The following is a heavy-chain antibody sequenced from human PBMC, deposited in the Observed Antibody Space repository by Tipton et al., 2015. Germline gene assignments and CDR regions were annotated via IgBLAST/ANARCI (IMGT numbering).Heavy chain of an antibody. CDR2: ISFSDTT. Sequence: LRLSCTVSGGSVSSGSYYWSWIRQPPGKGLEWIGYISFSDTTHYNPSLKSRITISLNTSKNQFSLKMSSVTAADTAVYFCARDLEHGMDVWGQGTTVTFSS. J-gene: IGHJ6*02. V-gene: IGHV4-61*01. CDR1: GGSVSSGSYY. CDR3: ARDLEHGMDV.